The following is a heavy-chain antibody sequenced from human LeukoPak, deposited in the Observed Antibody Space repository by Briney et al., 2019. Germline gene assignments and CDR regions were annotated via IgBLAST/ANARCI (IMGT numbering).Heavy chain of an antibody. CDR2: IYYSGAT. J-gene: IGHJ5*02. Sequence: SETLSLTCTVSGGSISGYYWSWIRQPPGKGLEWIGEIYYSGATKYIPSLKSRVTMSVDTSKNQFSLRLNSVTAAGTPVYYCARSSENYFGPWGQGTLVTVSS. CDR1: GGSISGYY. V-gene: IGHV4-59*01. D-gene: IGHD3-10*01. CDR3: ARSSENYFGP.